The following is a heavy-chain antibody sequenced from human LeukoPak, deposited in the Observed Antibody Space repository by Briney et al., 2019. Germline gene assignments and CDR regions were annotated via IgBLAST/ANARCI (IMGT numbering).Heavy chain of an antibody. V-gene: IGHV3-33*01. Sequence: PGRSLRLSCAASGFTFSSYGMHWVRQAPGKGLEWVAVIWYDGSNKYYADSVKGRFTISRDNSKNTLYLQMNSLRAEDTAVYYCARDFGGPTGTAYYFGYWGQGTLVTVSS. CDR2: IWYDGSNK. D-gene: IGHD1-1*01. CDR3: ARDFGGPTGTAYYFGY. J-gene: IGHJ4*02. CDR1: GFTFSSYG.